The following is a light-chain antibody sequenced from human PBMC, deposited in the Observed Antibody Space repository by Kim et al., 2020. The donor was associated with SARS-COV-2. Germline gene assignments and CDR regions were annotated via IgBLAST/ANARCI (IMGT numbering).Light chain of an antibody. CDR3: QKYNSAPWT. CDR1: QGINTY. V-gene: IGKV1-27*01. CDR2: GAS. J-gene: IGKJ1*01. Sequence: ASVGDRVTITCRASQGINTYLAWYQQKPGKVPKLLIYGASALHAGVPSRFSGSGSGTDFTLTISSLQPEDVATYYCQKYNSAPWTFGQGTKVDIK.